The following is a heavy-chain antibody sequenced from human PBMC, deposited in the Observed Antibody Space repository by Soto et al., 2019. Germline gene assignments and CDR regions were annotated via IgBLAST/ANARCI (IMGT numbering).Heavy chain of an antibody. CDR2: IDVGSANA. D-gene: IGHD4-17*01. Sequence: QMQLVQSGPEMKKPGTSVKVSCKTSGFTFSSSAVHWVRQARGHRLQWIGWIDVGSANANYAQMLQERVTISRDMSTSTDYMELSSLRPEDTAVYYCAADVGCYIYGLARHWGTGTLVTVSS. V-gene: IGHV1-58*01. J-gene: IGHJ4*02. CDR1: GFTFSSSA. CDR3: AADVGCYIYGLARH.